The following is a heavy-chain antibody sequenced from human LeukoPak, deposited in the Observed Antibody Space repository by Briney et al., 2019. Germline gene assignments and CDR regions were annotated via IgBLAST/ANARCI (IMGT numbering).Heavy chain of an antibody. Sequence: GGSLRLSCAASGFTFSNFDMYWVRQAPGKGLEWVSFIRFDGSTTSFADSVKGRFTISRDNSKNTLYLQMNSLRAEDTAVYYCARDPLGWLGNVDYWGQGTLVTVSS. J-gene: IGHJ4*02. V-gene: IGHV3-30*02. CDR2: IRFDGSTT. CDR3: ARDPLGWLGNVDY. D-gene: IGHD5-24*01. CDR1: GFTFSNFD.